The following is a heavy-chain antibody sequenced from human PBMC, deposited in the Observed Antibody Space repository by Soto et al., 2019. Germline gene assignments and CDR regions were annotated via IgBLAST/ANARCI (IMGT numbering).Heavy chain of an antibody. CDR1: GYTFTSYG. Sequence: QVQLVQSGAEVKKPGASVKVSCKASGYTFTSYGISWVRQAPGQGLEWMGWISAYNGNTNYAQKLQGRVTMTTDTSTSTAYMELRSLRSDDTAVYSCARERTGYSSGWYFGWCDPWGQGTLFTVSS. V-gene: IGHV1-18*01. J-gene: IGHJ5*02. CDR3: ARERTGYSSGWYFGWCDP. D-gene: IGHD6-19*01. CDR2: ISAYNGNT.